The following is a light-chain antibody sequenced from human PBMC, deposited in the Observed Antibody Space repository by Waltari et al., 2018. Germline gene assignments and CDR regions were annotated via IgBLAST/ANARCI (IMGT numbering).Light chain of an antibody. Sequence: VLTQSPATLSLSPGERATLSCRASHTVHNYLAWYQQKPGQPPRLLIYVASNRATGIPARFSGSGSGTDFTLTISSLEPEDFAVYYCQQRNTWPLTFGGGTTVEI. CDR3: QQRNTWPLT. V-gene: IGKV3-11*01. CDR2: VAS. J-gene: IGKJ4*01. CDR1: HTVHNY.